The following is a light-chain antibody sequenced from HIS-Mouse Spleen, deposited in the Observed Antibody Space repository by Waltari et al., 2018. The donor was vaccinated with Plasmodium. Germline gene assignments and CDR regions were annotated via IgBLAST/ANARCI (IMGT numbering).Light chain of an antibody. CDR2: LGS. V-gene: IGKV2-28*01. CDR3: MQALQTPFT. J-gene: IGKJ3*01. CDR1: QSLLHSNGYNY. Sequence: DIVMTQSPLSLPVTPGEPAFISCRSSQSLLHSNGYNYLDWYLQKPGQSPQLLIYLGSKRASWVPDRFSGSGSGTDFTLKISRVEAEDVGVYYCMQALQTPFTFGPGTKVDSK.